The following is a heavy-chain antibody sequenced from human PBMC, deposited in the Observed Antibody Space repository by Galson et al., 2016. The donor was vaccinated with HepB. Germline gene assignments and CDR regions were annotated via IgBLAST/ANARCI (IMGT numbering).Heavy chain of an antibody. CDR2: ISAYNGDI. CDR3: ARSSSGWFASDY. D-gene: IGHD6-19*01. V-gene: IGHV1-18*01. J-gene: IGHJ4*02. CDR1: GYNFNNYG. Sequence: SCKASGYNFNNYGIHWVRQAPGQGLEWMAWISAYNGDIRYAENLQGRVTVTTDTSTSTSYMELRSLRSDDTAVYYCARSSSGWFASDYWGQGTLVIVSS.